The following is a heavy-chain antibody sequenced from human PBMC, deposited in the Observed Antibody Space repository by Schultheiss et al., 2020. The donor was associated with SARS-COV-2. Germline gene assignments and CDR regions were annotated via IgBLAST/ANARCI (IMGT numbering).Heavy chain of an antibody. Sequence: GGSLRLSCAASGFTFSSYAMSWVRQAPGKGLEWVSAISGSGGSTYYADSVKGRFTISRDNSKNTLYLQMNSLRAEDTAVYYCARDDSYYDTPSYYYGMDVWGQGTTVTVSS. CDR3: ARDDSYYDTPSYYYGMDV. J-gene: IGHJ6*02. CDR2: ISGSGGST. CDR1: GFTFSSYA. V-gene: IGHV3-23*01. D-gene: IGHD3-22*01.